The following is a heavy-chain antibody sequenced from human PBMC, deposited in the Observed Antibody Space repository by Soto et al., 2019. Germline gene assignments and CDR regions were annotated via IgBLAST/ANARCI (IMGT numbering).Heavy chain of an antibody. CDR2: IYYSGST. J-gene: IGHJ4*02. D-gene: IGHD3-22*01. V-gene: IGHV4-31*03. CDR1: GGSLSSAGYY. CDR3: ARDRSSGGFYPNYFDY. Sequence: SETLSLTCTVSGGSLSSAGYYWSWIRQHPGKGLEWIGYIYYSGSTYYNPSLKSRLTISLDTSKNQFSLKLSSVTAADTAVYYCARDRSSGGFYPNYFDYWGLGTLVTVSS.